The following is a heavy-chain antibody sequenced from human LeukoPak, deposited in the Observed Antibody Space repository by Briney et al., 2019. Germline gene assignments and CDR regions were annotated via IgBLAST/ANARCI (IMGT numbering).Heavy chain of an antibody. V-gene: IGHV3-30*02. J-gene: IGHJ3*02. CDR3: AREKYCTNGVCYHDAFDI. CDR2: IQYDRTNE. CDR1: AFTFSSYG. D-gene: IGHD2-8*01. Sequence: GGSLRLSCAASAFTFSSYGMHWVRQAPGKGLEWVAYIQYDRTNEHYAHSVKGRFRISRDNSNNILYLQMNSLRTEDTAVYYCAREKYCTNGVCYHDAFDIWGQGTMVTVSS.